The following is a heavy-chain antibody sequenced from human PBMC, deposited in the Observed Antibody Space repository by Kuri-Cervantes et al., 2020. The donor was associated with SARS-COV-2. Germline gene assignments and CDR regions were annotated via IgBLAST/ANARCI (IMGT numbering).Heavy chain of an antibody. D-gene: IGHD2-2*01. CDR3: AKGLDCSSTSCYDRSPHFGY. V-gene: IGHV3-30*02. CDR2: IRYDGSNK. CDR1: GFTFSSYG. J-gene: IGHJ4*02. Sequence: GGSLRLSCAASGFTFSSYGMHWVRQAPGKGLEWVAFIRYDGSNKYYADSVKGRFTISRDNSKNTLYLQMNSLRAEDTAVYYCAKGLDCSSTSCYDRSPHFGYWGQGTLVTVSS.